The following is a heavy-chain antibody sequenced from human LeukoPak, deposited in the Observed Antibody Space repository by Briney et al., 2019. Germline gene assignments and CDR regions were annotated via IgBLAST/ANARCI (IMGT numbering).Heavy chain of an antibody. CDR2: INPNSGGT. J-gene: IGHJ5*02. CDR1: GYTFTGYY. Sequence: ASVKVSCKASGYTFTGYYMHWVRQAPGQGLEWMGWINPNSGGTNYAQKFQGRFTMTRDTSISTAYMELSRLRSDDTAVYYCARVPRITIFGHFDPWGQGTLVTVSS. CDR3: ARVPRITIFGHFDP. D-gene: IGHD3-3*01. V-gene: IGHV1-2*02.